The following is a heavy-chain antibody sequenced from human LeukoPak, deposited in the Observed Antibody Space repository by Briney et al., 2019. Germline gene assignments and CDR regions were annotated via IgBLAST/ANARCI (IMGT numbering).Heavy chain of an antibody. CDR1: GFTFSNSW. J-gene: IGHJ4*02. V-gene: IGHV3-30-3*01. CDR3: ARSREWLVGYFDY. CDR2: ISYDGSNK. D-gene: IGHD6-19*01. Sequence: GGSLRLSCAGSGFTFSNSWMGWVRQAPGKGLEWVAVISYDGSNKYYADSVKGRFTISRDNSKNTLYLQMNSLRAEDTAVYYCARSREWLVGYFDYWGQGTLVTVSS.